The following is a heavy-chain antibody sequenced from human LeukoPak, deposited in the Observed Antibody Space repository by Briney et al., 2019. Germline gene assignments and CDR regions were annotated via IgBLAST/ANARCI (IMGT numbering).Heavy chain of an antibody. CDR3: ARDIGNHFGGLDHYYYDY. Sequence: SETLSLTCTVSGGSISSSSYYWGWIRQPPGKGLEWIGSFYYSGRTYNNPSLKSRVTISVDTSKNQFSLKLSSVTAADTAVYYCARDIGNHFGGLDHYYYDYWGPGTLVTVSS. D-gene: IGHD2-15*01. CDR2: FYYSGRT. V-gene: IGHV4-39*07. CDR1: GGSISSSSYY. J-gene: IGHJ4*02.